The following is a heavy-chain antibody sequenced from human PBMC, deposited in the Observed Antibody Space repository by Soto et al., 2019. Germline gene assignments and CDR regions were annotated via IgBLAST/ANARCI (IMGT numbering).Heavy chain of an antibody. Sequence: QVQLVESGGGVVRPGTSLRLSCAATGFSFSAHGMHWVRQAPGKGLEWLAVLNDGREEGYADSVRGRCTISRDNARNILYLQMDNLRAEDSALYDWARDDLFGDNGLDHWGQGTLVTVSS. V-gene: IGHV3-33*01. CDR1: GFSFSAHG. J-gene: IGHJ4*02. CDR3: ARDDLFGDNGLDH. CDR2: LNDGREE. D-gene: IGHD2-21*02.